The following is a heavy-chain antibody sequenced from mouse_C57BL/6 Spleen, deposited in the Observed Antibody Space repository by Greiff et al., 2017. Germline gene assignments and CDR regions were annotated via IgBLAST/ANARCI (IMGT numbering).Heavy chain of an antibody. V-gene: IGHV1-81*01. CDR2: IYPRSGNT. J-gene: IGHJ2*01. D-gene: IGHD1-1*01. CDR1: GYTFTSYG. Sequence: QVQLQQSGAELARPGASVKLSCKASGYTFTSYGISWVKQRTGQGLEWIGEIYPRSGNTYYNEKFKGKATLTADKSSSTAYMELRSLTSEDSAVYFCARSEVTTVVADYWGQGTTLTVSS. CDR3: ARSEVTTVVADY.